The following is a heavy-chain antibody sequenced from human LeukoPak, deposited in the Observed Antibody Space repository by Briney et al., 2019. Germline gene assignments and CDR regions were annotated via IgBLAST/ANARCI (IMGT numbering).Heavy chain of an antibody. V-gene: IGHV1-2*02. J-gene: IGHJ5*02. D-gene: IGHD2-2*01. CDR2: INPNSGGT. CDR1: GYTFTGYY. Sequence: ASVKVSCKASGYTFTGYYMHWVRQAPGQGLEWMGWINPNSGGTNYAQKFQGRVTMTRDTSISTAYMELSRLRSGDTAVYYCARGPIVVVPAADYHWFDPWGQGTLVTVSS. CDR3: ARGPIVVVPAADYHWFDP.